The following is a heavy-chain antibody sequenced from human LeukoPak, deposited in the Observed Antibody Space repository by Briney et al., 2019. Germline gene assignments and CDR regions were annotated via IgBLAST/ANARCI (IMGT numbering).Heavy chain of an antibody. CDR1: GGSISSYY. Sequence: SETLSLTCTVSGGSISSYYWSWIRQPAGKGLEWIGRIYTSGSTNYNPSLKSRVTMSVDTSKNQFSLKLSSVTAADTAVYYCASDQRGSSWYEAFDIWGQGTMVTVSS. CDR2: IYTSGST. V-gene: IGHV4-4*07. CDR3: ASDQRGSSWYEAFDI. J-gene: IGHJ3*02. D-gene: IGHD6-13*01.